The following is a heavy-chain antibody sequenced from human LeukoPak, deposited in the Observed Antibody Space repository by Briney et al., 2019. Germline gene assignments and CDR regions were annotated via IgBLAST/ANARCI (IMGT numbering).Heavy chain of an antibody. Sequence: GGSLRLSCAASGFTVSSNYMSWVRQAPGKGLEWVSVIYSGGSTYYADSVKGRFTISRDNSKNTLYLQMSSLRAEDTAVYYCARGRTAAAEPYYYYYGMDVWGQGTTVTVSS. D-gene: IGHD6-13*01. CDR1: GFTVSSNY. V-gene: IGHV3-53*01. CDR2: IYSGGST. J-gene: IGHJ6*02. CDR3: ARGRTAAAEPYYYYYGMDV.